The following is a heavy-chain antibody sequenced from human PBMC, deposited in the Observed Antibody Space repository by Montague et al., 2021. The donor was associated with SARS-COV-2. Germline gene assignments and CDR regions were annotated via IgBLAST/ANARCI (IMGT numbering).Heavy chain of an antibody. J-gene: IGHJ4*02. Sequence: SVKVSCKASGYTFGTYGINWVRQAPGHGLEWIGLIIPSNNKKNYAQKFQDRVIMTTDTSTTTAYMVLRSLRSDDTAVYYCARDRALNLRTLGHWGQGTLVTVSS. D-gene: IGHD3/OR15-3a*01. CDR2: IIPSNNKK. V-gene: IGHV1-18*01. CDR1: GYTFGTYG. CDR3: ARDRALNLRTLGH.